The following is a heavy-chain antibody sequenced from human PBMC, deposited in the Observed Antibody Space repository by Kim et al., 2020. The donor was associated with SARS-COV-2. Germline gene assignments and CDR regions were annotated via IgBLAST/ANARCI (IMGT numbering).Heavy chain of an antibody. Sequence: GGSLRLSCAASGFIFSGSAMHWVRQASGKGLEWVGRIRSKANSYATAYAASVKGRFTISRDESKTTTYLQMNSLKTADTSVYYCTRVSGTTLAFWDAFD. CDR2: IRSKANSYAT. J-gene: IGHJ3*02. CDR1: GFIFSGSA. V-gene: IGHV3-73*01. CDR3: TRVSGTTLAFWDAFD. D-gene: IGHD1-1*01.